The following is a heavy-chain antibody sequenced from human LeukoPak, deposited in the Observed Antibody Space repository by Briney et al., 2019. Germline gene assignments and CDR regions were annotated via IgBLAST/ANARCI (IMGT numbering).Heavy chain of an antibody. CDR3: ARRGSGWHPSTSLFDC. D-gene: IGHD6-19*01. CDR1: GGSISSSSYY. V-gene: IGHV4-39*01. CDR2: IYYSGST. Sequence: PSETLSLTCAVSGGSISSSSYYWGWIRQPPGKGLEWIGSIYYSGSTYYNPSLKSRVTISVDTSKNQFSLKLSSVTAADTAVYYCARRGSGWHPSTSLFDCWGQGTLVTVSS. J-gene: IGHJ4*02.